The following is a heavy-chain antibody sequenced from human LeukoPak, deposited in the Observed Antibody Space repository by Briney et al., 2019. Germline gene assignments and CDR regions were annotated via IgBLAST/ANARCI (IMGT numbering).Heavy chain of an antibody. D-gene: IGHD1-1*01. J-gene: IGHJ6*02. CDR1: GFTFSSYA. Sequence: GGSLRLSCAASGFTFSSYAMSWVRQAPGKGLEWVSAISGSGGSTYYADSVKGRFTISRDNSKNTLYLQMNSLRAEDTAVYYCAKDDRADNHYYGMDVWGQGTTVTVSS. V-gene: IGHV3-23*01. CDR3: AKDDRADNHYYGMDV. CDR2: ISGSGGST.